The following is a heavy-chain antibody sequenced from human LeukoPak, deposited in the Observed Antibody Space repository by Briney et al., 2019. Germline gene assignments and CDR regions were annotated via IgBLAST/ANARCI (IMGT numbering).Heavy chain of an antibody. CDR1: GFTFSSYA. J-gene: IGHJ4*02. CDR3: AREFGTFDY. Sequence: GGSLRLSCTAPGFTFSSYAMHWVRQAPGKGLEWVAVISYDGSNKYYADSVKGRFTISRDNSKNTLYLQMNSLRAEDTAVYYCAREFGTFDYWGQGTLVTVSS. CDR2: ISYDGSNK. V-gene: IGHV3-30-3*01. D-gene: IGHD3-16*01.